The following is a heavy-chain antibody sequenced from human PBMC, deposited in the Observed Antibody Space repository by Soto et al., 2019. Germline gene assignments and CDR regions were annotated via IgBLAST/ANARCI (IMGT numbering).Heavy chain of an antibody. D-gene: IGHD6-19*01. J-gene: IGHJ6*02. CDR1: GYTFTGYY. CDR3: ARDHKGRAVAGYGMDV. CDR2: INPNSGGT. Sequence: ASVKVSCKASGYTFTGYYMHWVRQAPGQGLEWMGWINPNSGGTNYAQKFQGRVTMTRDTSISTAYMELSRLRSDDTAVYYCARDHKGRAVAGYGMDVWGQGTTVTVSS. V-gene: IGHV1-2*02.